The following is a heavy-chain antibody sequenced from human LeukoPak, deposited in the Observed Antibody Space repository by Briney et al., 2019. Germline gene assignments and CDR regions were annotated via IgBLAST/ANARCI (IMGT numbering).Heavy chain of an antibody. CDR1: GFTFSSYS. CDR3: ARAGGGIALAYFDY. V-gene: IGHV3-21*01. D-gene: IGHD6-13*01. Sequence: PGGSLRLSCAASGFTFSSYSMNWVRQAPGKGLEWVSSISATSNYIYYADSVKGRFTISRDNAKNSLYLQMNSLRAEDTAVYYCARAGGGIALAYFDYWGQGTLVTVSS. CDR2: ISATSNYI. J-gene: IGHJ4*02.